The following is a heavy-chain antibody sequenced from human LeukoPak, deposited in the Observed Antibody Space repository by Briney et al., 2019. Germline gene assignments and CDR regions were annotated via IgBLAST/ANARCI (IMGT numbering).Heavy chain of an antibody. V-gene: IGHV3-48*01. D-gene: IGHD3-22*01. CDR2: ISSSSSTI. CDR1: GFTFSSHS. Sequence: GGSLRLSCAASGFTFSSHSMNWVRQAPGKGLGWVSYISSSSSTIYYADSVKGRFTISRDNSKNTLYLQMNSLRAEDTAVYYCAKYEGVVVITPSNDDAFDIWGQGTMVTVSS. CDR3: AKYEGVVVITPSNDDAFDI. J-gene: IGHJ3*02.